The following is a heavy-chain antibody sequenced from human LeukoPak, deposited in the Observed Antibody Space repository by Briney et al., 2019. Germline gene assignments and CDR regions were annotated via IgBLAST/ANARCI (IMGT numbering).Heavy chain of an antibody. D-gene: IGHD3-10*01. Sequence: GGSLRLSCAASGFTFSDYYMSWIRQAPGKGLEWVSYISSSGSTIYYADSVKGRFTISRDNAKNSLYLQMNSLRAEDTAVYYCAVLGYYYGSGSYFSVDAFDIWGQGTMVTVSS. CDR3: AVLGYYYGSGSYFSVDAFDI. CDR1: GFTFSDYY. V-gene: IGHV3-11*04. J-gene: IGHJ3*02. CDR2: ISSSGSTI.